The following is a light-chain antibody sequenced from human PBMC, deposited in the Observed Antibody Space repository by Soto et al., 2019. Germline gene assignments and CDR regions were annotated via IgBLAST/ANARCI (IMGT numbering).Light chain of an antibody. CDR1: QRITTY. CDR2: TSG. J-gene: IGKJ2*01. V-gene: IGKV1-39*01. Sequence: IQMTQSPSSLSASVGDRVTITCRASQRITTYLNWYQQKPGETPKLLISTSGTLQRGVPSRFSGSGSGTDFTPTITALRPEDLATYFCQQTYSTPYTFGQGTKLEIK. CDR3: QQTYSTPYT.